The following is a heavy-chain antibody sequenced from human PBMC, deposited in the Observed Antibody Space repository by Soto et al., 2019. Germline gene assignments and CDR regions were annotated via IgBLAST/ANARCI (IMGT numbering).Heavy chain of an antibody. CDR2: ISYDGSNK. J-gene: IGHJ6*04. V-gene: IGHV3-30*18. CDR1: GFTFRTYD. CDR3: AKAGGIDSSRWVGDYYYGLDV. Sequence: QVQLVESGGGVVQPGRSLRLSCAASGFTFRTYDIHWVRQAPGKGLEWVAVISYDGSNKYYADSVKGRFTISRDNSKNTLYLQMNSLRPEDTAVYYCAKAGGIDSSRWVGDYYYGLDVWGEGTTVTVSS. D-gene: IGHD6-13*01.